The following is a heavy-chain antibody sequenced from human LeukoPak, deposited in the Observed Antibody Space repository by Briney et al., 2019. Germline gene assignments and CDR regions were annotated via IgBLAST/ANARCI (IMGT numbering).Heavy chain of an antibody. CDR1: GYTFIGYY. D-gene: IGHD3-22*01. CDR2: INPNSGGT. CDR3: ATYPLSGYWYYFHY. J-gene: IGHJ4*02. V-gene: IGHV1-2*02. Sequence: ASVKVSCKASGYTFIGYYVHWVRQAPGQGLEWMGWINPNSGGTNYAQKFQGRVTMTRDTSISTPYMELSRLRSDDTAVYYCATYPLSGYWYYFHYWGQGTLVTVSS.